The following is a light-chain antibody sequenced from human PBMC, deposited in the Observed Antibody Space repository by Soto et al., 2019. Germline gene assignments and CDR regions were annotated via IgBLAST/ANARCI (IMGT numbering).Light chain of an antibody. Sequence: DIQMTQSPSTLSASVGDRVTITCRASQSVSHWLAWYQQKPGKAPKALIYDASTLETGVPSRFSGSGSGTDFTLTISSLQPDDFATYYCKQSNSYQYTFGQGTKLEMK. J-gene: IGKJ2*01. V-gene: IGKV1-5*01. CDR3: KQSNSYQYT. CDR2: DAS. CDR1: QSVSHW.